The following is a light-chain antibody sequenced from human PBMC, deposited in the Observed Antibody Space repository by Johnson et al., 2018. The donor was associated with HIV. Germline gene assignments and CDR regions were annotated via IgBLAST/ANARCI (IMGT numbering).Light chain of an antibody. CDR1: SSNIGNNY. V-gene: IGLV1-51*01. CDR3: GTWDSSLSAYV. J-gene: IGLJ1*01. CDR2: DNN. Sequence: HSVLTQPPSVSAAPGQKVTISCSGSSSNIGNNYVSWYQQLPGTAPKLLIYDNNKRPSGIPDRFSGSKSGTSATLGITGLQTVDEADYYCGTWDSSLSAYVFGTGTKVTVL.